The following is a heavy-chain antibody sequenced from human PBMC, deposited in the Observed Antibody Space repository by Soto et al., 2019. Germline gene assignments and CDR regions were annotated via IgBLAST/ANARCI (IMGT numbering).Heavy chain of an antibody. Sequence: QVQLVESGGGVVQPGRSLRLSCAASGFTFSSYGMHWVRQAPGKGLEWVAVISYDGSNKYYADSVKGRFTISRDNSKNTLYRQMNSLRAEDTAVYYCAPFLWFGGGGDYWGQGTLVTVSS. D-gene: IGHD3-10*01. CDR3: APFLWFGGGGDY. CDR2: ISYDGSNK. J-gene: IGHJ4*02. CDR1: GFTFSSYG. V-gene: IGHV3-30*03.